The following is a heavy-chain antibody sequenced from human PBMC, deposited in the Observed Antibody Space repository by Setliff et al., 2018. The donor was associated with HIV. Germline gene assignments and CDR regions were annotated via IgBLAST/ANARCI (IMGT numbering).Heavy chain of an antibody. D-gene: IGHD3-22*01. CDR1: GGSISSTNW. CDR2: IYHSGST. Sequence: PSETLSLTCAVSGGSISSTNWWSWVRQPPGKGLEWIGEIYHSGSTNYNPSLKSRVTISVDKSKNQFSLKPSSVTAADTAVYYCASYDSSGYYYRAWGQGTLVTVSS. V-gene: IGHV4-4*02. CDR3: ASYDSSGYYYRA. J-gene: IGHJ5*02.